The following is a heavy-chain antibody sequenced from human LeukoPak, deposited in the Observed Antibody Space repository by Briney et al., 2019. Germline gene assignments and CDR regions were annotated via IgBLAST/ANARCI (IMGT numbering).Heavy chain of an antibody. D-gene: IGHD2-21*02. J-gene: IGHJ4*02. CDR2: INKDGGEK. CDR1: GFTFSSYW. V-gene: IGHV3-7*03. CDR3: AKDLSLYCGGDCYRNEFYFDY. Sequence: GGSLRPSCAASGFTFSSYWMSWVRQAPGKGLEWVANINKDGGEKYYVDSVKGRFTISRDNAKNSLYLQMNSLRADDTAVYYCAKDLSLYCGGDCYRNEFYFDYWGQGTLVTVSS.